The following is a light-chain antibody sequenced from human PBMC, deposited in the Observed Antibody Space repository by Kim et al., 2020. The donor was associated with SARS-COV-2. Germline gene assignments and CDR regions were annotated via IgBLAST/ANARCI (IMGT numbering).Light chain of an antibody. CDR3: QQSYSTPVT. CDR1: QSISSY. CDR2: AAS. J-gene: IGKJ1*01. V-gene: IGKV1-39*01. Sequence: DIQMTQSPSSLSASVGDRVTITCRASQSISSYLNWYQQKPGKAPKLLIYAASSLQSGVPPRFSGSGSGTDFTLTISSLQPEDFATYYCQQSYSTPVTCGQGTKLEI.